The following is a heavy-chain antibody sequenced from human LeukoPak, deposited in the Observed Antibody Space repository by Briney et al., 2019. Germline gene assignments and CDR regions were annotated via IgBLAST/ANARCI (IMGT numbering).Heavy chain of an antibody. J-gene: IGHJ3*02. CDR2: INQDGSGE. V-gene: IGHV3-7*01. CDR3: ARHWWHGLDI. D-gene: IGHD2-8*02. Sequence: GGSLRLSCAASGFTFTNHWMTWVRQAPGKGLEWVANINQDGSGESYVDSVKGRFTISRDNAKNSVSLQMHGLRVEDTAVYYCARHWWHGLDIWGHGTLVTVSS. CDR1: GFTFTNHW.